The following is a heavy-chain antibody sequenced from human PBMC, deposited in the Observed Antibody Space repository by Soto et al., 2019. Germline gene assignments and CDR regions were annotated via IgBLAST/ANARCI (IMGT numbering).Heavy chain of an antibody. CDR1: GFTFSSYW. Sequence: GGSLSLSCAASGFTFSSYWMSWVRQAPGKGLEWVANIKQDGSEKYYVDSVKGRFTISRDNAKNSLYLQMNSLRAEDTAVYYCVRDQSGTTGFNYYYYYMDVWGKGTTVTVS. J-gene: IGHJ6*03. V-gene: IGHV3-7*01. D-gene: IGHD1-1*01. CDR3: VRDQSGTTGFNYYYYYMDV. CDR2: IKQDGSEK.